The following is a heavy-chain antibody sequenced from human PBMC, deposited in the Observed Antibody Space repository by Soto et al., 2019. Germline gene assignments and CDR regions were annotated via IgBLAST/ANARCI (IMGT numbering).Heavy chain of an antibody. CDR3: ARQGGSYAVTHFDY. CDR1: GGSSNHYY. CDR2: IYYSGTT. D-gene: IGHD1-26*01. Sequence: LEPLSHRCTVSGGSSNHYYWPWIRQPPGKGLEWMGYIYYSGTTTNYNPSLKSRVTLSVDTSKNQFSLKLSSVTAADTAVYYCARQGGSYAVTHFDYWGQGTLVTVSS. J-gene: IGHJ4*02. V-gene: IGHV4-59*08.